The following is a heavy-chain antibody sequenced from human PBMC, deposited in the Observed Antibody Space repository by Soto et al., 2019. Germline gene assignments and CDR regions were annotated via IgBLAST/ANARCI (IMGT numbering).Heavy chain of an antibody. Sequence: EVHLLESGGGLVQPGGSLRLPCAASGFTLSSYAMSWVRQAPGKGLEWVSAISGSGGSTYYADSAKGRFTISRDNSKNTLYLQMNSLRAEDTAVYYCAKGGVVVTAFWGQGTLVTVSS. J-gene: IGHJ4*02. D-gene: IGHD3-22*01. CDR1: GFTLSSYA. CDR3: AKGGVVVTAF. V-gene: IGHV3-23*01. CDR2: ISGSGGST.